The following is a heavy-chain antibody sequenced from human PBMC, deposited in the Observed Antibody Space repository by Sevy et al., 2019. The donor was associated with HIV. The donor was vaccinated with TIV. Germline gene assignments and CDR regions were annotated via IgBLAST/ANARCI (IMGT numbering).Heavy chain of an antibody. J-gene: IGHJ5*02. V-gene: IGHV1-69*13. D-gene: IGHD6-6*01. Sequence: ASVKVSCKASGGTFSSYAISWVRQAPGQGLEWMGGIIPIFGTANYAQQFQGRVTITADESTSTDYMELSSLRSEDTAVYYCAREAVVYSSSSGNWFDPWGQGTLVTVSS. CDR2: IIPIFGTA. CDR3: AREAVVYSSSSGNWFDP. CDR1: GGTFSSYA.